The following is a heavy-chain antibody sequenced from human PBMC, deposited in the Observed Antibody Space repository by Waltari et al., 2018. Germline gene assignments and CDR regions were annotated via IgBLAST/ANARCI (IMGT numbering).Heavy chain of an antibody. J-gene: IGHJ4*02. V-gene: IGHV3-23*01. CDR2: ISGSSFST. D-gene: IGHD6-19*01. CDR1: GLSLSSYS. CDR3: AKGRGSIAVAAQGGHFFDY. Sequence: EVQLLGSGGDCVQPGGSLRLYCVDSGLSLSSYSMTVVRQAPGKGLEWVSVISGSSFSTYYADSVKGRFTISRDNSKNTLYLQMNSLRAEDTAVYYCAKGRGSIAVAAQGGHFFDYWGQGTLDSVSS.